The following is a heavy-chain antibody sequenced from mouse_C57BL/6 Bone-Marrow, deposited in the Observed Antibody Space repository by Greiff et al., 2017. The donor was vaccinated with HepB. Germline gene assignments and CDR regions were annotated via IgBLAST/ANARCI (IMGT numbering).Heavy chain of an antibody. Sequence: QVQLQQPGAELVRPGSSVKLSCKASGYTFTSYWMHWVKQRPIQGLEWIGNIDPSDSETHYNQKFKDKATLTVDKSSSTAYMQLSSLTSEDSAVYYCAREGPYYGSRTGGFAYWGQGTLVTVSA. CDR1: GYTFTSYW. D-gene: IGHD1-1*01. J-gene: IGHJ3*01. CDR2: IDPSDSET. CDR3: AREGPYYGSRTGGFAY. V-gene: IGHV1-52*01.